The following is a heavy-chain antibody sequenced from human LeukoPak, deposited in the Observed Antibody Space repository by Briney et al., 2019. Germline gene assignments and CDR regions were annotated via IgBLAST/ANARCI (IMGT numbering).Heavy chain of an antibody. CDR2: INPNSGGT. V-gene: IGHV1-2*02. CDR3: ARAAAERGATGCTFDI. J-gene: IGHJ3*02. D-gene: IGHD5-24*01. Sequence: ASVKVSCKASGYTFTGYYMHWVRQAPGQGLEWMGWINPNSGGTNYAQKFQGRVTMTRDTSISTAYMELSRLRSDDTAVYYCARAAAERGATGCTFDIWGQGTMVTVSS. CDR1: GYTFTGYY.